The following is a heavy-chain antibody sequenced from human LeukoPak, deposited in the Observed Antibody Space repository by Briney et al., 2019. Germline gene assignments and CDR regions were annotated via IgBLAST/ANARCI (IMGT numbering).Heavy chain of an antibody. J-gene: IGHJ4*02. D-gene: IGHD6-6*01. CDR1: GDSISSRNYY. CDR3: ARDDRQLAAFDY. CDR2: IYYGGST. V-gene: IGHV4-39*07. Sequence: SETLSLTCTVPGDSISSRNYYWGWIRQPPGKGLEWIGNIYYGGSTYYNPSLKSRVTISVDTSKNQFSLRLSSLTAADTAVYYCARDDRQLAAFDYWGQGTLVTVSS.